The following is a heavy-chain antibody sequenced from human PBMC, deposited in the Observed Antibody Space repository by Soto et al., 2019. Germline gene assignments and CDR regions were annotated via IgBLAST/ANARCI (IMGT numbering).Heavy chain of an antibody. CDR2: IYTSGST. V-gene: IGHV4-4*07. Sequence: SETLSLTCTVSGGSISSYYWSWIRQPAGKGLEWIGRIYTSGSTNYNPSLKSRVTMSVDTSKNQFSLKLSSVTAADTAVYYCAREPTGELRFLEWHPIATTGGMDVWGQGTPVTVSS. J-gene: IGHJ6*02. CDR3: AREPTGELRFLEWHPIATTGGMDV. D-gene: IGHD3-3*01. CDR1: GGSISSYY.